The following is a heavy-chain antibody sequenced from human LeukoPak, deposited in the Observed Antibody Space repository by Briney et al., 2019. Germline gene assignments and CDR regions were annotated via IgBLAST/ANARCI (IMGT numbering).Heavy chain of an antibody. D-gene: IGHD3-22*01. J-gene: IGHJ4*02. CDR3: ARVGGSSGSDFDY. Sequence: SETLFLTCTVSGGSISSYYWSWLRQHAGKGLEWIGRIYTSGSTNYNPSLKSRVTMSVDTSKNQFSLKLSSVTAADAAVYYCARVGGSSGSDFDYWGQGTLVTVSS. CDR1: GGSISSYY. V-gene: IGHV4-4*07. CDR2: IYTSGST.